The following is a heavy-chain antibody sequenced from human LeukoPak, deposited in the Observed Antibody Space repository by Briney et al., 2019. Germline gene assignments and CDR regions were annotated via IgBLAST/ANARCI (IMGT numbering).Heavy chain of an antibody. J-gene: IGHJ3*02. Sequence: GGSLRLSCTGSGSTFSSYAMSWVRQAPGKGLEWVSAISGSGGSTYYADSVKGRFTISRDNSKNTLYLQMNSLRAEDTAVYYCAKDFDGGYSYVGAFDIWGQGTMVTVSS. V-gene: IGHV3-23*01. CDR2: ISGSGGST. CDR1: GSTFSSYA. D-gene: IGHD5-18*01. CDR3: AKDFDGGYSYVGAFDI.